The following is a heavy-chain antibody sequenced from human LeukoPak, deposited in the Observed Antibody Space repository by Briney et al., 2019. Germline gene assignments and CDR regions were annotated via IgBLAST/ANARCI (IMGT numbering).Heavy chain of an antibody. CDR3: ARDCSSTSDVDAFDI. V-gene: IGHV4-30-4*08. J-gene: IGHJ3*02. D-gene: IGHD2-2*01. CDR2: IYYSGSA. CDR1: GGSISSGDYY. Sequence: SETLSLTCTVSGGSISSGDYYWSWIRQPPGKGLEWIGYIYYSGSAYYNPSLKSRVTISVDTSKNQFSLKLSSVTAADTAVYYCARDCSSTSDVDAFDIWGQGTMVTVSS.